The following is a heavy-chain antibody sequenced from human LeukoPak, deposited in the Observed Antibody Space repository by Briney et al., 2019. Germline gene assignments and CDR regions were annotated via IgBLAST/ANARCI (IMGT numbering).Heavy chain of an antibody. CDR2: INGDGTDT. V-gene: IGHV3-74*01. J-gene: IGHJ4*02. CDR3: ARVGYTYGYVDFDY. Sequence: GGSLRLSCAASGFTFSRYWMHWVRQAPGEGLMWVSRINGDGTDTTYADSVRGRFTISRDNAKNTLYLQMNNLRAEDTAVYYCARVGYTYGYVDFDYWGQGTLVTVSS. D-gene: IGHD5-18*01. CDR1: GFTFSRYW.